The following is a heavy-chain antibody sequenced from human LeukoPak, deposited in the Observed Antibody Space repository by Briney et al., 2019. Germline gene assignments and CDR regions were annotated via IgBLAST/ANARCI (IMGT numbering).Heavy chain of an antibody. D-gene: IGHD1-26*01. CDR1: GYTFTSYD. CDR3: ARDALPTLGGYYYGMDV. Sequence: ASVKVSCKASGYTFTSYDINWVRQATGQGLEWMGWMNPNSGNTGYAQKFQGRVTMTRNTSISTAYMELSSLRSEDTAVYYCARDALPTLGGYYYGMDVWGQGTTVTVSS. J-gene: IGHJ6*02. CDR2: MNPNSGNT. V-gene: IGHV1-8*01.